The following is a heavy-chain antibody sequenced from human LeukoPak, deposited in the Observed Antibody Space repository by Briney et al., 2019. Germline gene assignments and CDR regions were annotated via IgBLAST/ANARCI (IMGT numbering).Heavy chain of an antibody. Sequence: PGGSLRLSCTASGFVFSNYWMLWVRQAPGNGLEWVSLIQSDGSGTTYTDSMKGRFIISRDNAKNTLYLQMTSLTAEDTAVYYCVRDNTGSIDHWGQGTLVTVSS. CDR1: GFVFSNYW. CDR3: VRDNTGSIDH. CDR2: IQSDGSGT. J-gene: IGHJ4*02. V-gene: IGHV3-74*01. D-gene: IGHD2-8*02.